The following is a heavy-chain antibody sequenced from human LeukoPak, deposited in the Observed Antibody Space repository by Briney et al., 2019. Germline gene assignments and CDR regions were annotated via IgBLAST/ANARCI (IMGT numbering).Heavy chain of an antibody. V-gene: IGHV1-8*01. CDR2: MNPDSSNT. J-gene: IGHJ5*02. Sequence: ASVKVSCKASGYTLTSYDINWVRQATGQGLEWMGWMNPDSSNTGYAQKFQGRVTMTRNTSISTAYMELSRLRSDDTAVYYCVREDSSLYYYDSSGYQNWFDPWGQGTLVTVSS. D-gene: IGHD3-22*01. CDR3: VREDSSLYYYDSSGYQNWFDP. CDR1: GYTLTSYD.